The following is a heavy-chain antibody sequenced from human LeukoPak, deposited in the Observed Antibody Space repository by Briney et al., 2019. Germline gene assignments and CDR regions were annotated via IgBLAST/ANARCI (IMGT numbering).Heavy chain of an antibody. V-gene: IGHV3-9*03. D-gene: IGHD5-18*01. CDR3: AKGGGYSYGYSRFDY. Sequence: SLRLSCAASGFTFYDYAKQWVRQAPGEGLGGVGGISWNSGSIGYADSVKGRFTISRDNAKNSLYLQMNSLRAEDMALYYCAKGGGYSYGYSRFDYWGQGTLVTVSS. J-gene: IGHJ4*02. CDR1: GFTFYDYA. CDR2: ISWNSGSI.